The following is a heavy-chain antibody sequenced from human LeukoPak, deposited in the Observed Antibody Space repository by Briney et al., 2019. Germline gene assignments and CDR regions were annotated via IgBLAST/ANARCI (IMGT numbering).Heavy chain of an antibody. CDR1: GFTFSSYA. D-gene: IGHD2/OR15-2a*01. J-gene: IGHJ4*02. V-gene: IGHV3-23*01. CDR3: AKGLTPFHAYYFDY. CDR2: ISGSGGST. Sequence: PGGSLRLSCAASGFTFSSYAMSWVRQAPGKGLEWVSAISGSGGSTYYADSVKGRFTISRDNSKNTLYLQKNSLRAEDTAVYYCAKGLTPFHAYYFDYWGQGTLVTVSS.